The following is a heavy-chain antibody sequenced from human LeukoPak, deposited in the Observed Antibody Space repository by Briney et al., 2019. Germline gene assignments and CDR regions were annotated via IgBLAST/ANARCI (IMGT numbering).Heavy chain of an antibody. Sequence: GGSLRLSCAASGFTFSSYAMHWVRQAPGKGLEGVAVISYDGSNKYYADSVKGRFTISRDNSKNTLYLQMNGLRAEDTAVYYCADLGYSYGYEDYWGQGTLVTVSS. CDR3: ADLGYSYGYEDY. CDR1: GFTFSSYA. CDR2: ISYDGSNK. J-gene: IGHJ4*02. D-gene: IGHD5-18*01. V-gene: IGHV3-30-3*01.